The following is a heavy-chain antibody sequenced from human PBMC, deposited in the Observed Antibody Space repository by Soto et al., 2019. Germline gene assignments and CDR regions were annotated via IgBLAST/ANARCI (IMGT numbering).Heavy chain of an antibody. V-gene: IGHV3-72*01. CDR2: SRNKVYSYTK. Sequence: EVQLEESGGGVVQPGGSLRLSCAVSGFSFNDHYMDWVRQAPGKGLEWIGRSRNKVYSYTKVYAPSLEGSFTISRDDSRDVRYLQMNGLKTEDTAIYYCVTSIPPSSWSGFDSWGRGTLVTVSS. J-gene: IGHJ4*02. D-gene: IGHD6-13*01. CDR1: GFSFNDHY. CDR3: VTSIPPSSWSGFDS.